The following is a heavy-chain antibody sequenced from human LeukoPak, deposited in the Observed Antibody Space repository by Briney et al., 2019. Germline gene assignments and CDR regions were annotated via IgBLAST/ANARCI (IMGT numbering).Heavy chain of an antibody. CDR2: IWYDGSNK. V-gene: IGHV3-33*01. Sequence: GGSLRLSCAASGFTFSSYGMHWVRQAPGKGLEWVAVIWYDGSNKYYADSVKGRFTISRDNSKNTLYLQMNSLGAEDTAVYYCARAMVRGVIISGGFDLWGRGTLVTVSS. J-gene: IGHJ2*01. CDR3: ARAMVRGVIISGGFDL. CDR1: GFTFSSYG. D-gene: IGHD3-10*01.